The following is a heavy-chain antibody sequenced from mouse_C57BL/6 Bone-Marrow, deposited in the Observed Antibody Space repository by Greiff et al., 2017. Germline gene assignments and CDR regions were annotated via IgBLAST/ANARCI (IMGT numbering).Heavy chain of an antibody. CDR1: GYSFTDYN. Sequence: VQLQQSGPELVKPGASVKISCKASGYSFTDYNMNWVKQSNGKRLEWIGVINPNYGTTSNNQKFKGKATLTVDQYSSTAYMQLNSLTSEDSAVYYCARGYDYDYAMDYWGQGTSVTVSA. CDR3: ARGYDYDYAMDY. V-gene: IGHV1-39*01. D-gene: IGHD2-4*01. CDR2: INPNYGTT. J-gene: IGHJ4*01.